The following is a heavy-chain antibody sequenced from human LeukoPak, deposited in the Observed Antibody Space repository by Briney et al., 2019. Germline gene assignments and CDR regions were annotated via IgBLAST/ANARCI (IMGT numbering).Heavy chain of an antibody. D-gene: IGHD3-9*01. CDR1: GFTSSTYW. J-gene: IGHJ3*01. CDR3: VRETTSNYGAFDL. V-gene: IGHV3-23*01. CDR2: ISGTGGTT. Sequence: GGSLRLSCAASGFTSSTYWMSWVRQSPGKGLEWVSAISGTGGTTYYADSVRGRFTISRDNSKSTVYVQMNSLRAEDTAVYYCVRETTSNYGAFDLWGQGTLVTVSS.